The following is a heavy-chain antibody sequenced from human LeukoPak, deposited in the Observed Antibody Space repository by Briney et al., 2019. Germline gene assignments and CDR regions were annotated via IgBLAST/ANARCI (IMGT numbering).Heavy chain of an antibody. V-gene: IGHV4-59*01. CDR2: IYYSGST. CDR3: ARVGVGYFDSSDYYRPDAFDI. J-gene: IGHJ3*02. D-gene: IGHD3-22*01. CDR1: GGSFSGYY. Sequence: NPSETLSLTCAVYGGSFSGYYWSWIRQPPGKGLEWIGYIYYSGSTNYNPSLKSRVTISVDTSKNQFSLKLSSVTAADTAVYYCARVGVGYFDSSDYYRPDAFDIWGQGTMVTVSS.